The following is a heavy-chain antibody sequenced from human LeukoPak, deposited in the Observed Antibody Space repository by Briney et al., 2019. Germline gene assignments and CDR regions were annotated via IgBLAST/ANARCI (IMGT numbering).Heavy chain of an antibody. D-gene: IGHD3-10*01. CDR3: ARGPPFGSGTYYVDY. J-gene: IGHJ4*02. CDR2: ISSSSSTI. CDR1: GFTFSSYN. Sequence: GGSLRLSCAASGFTFSSYNMNWVRQAPGKGLEWVSYISSSSSTIYHADSVKGRFTVSRDNAKNSLYLQMNSLRAEDTAVYYWARGPPFGSGTYYVDYWGEGTQVTVSS. V-gene: IGHV3-48*01.